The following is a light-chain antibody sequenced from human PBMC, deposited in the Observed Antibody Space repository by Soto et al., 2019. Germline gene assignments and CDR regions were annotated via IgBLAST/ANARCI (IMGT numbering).Light chain of an antibody. CDR2: GAS. Sequence: EIVMKQSPATLSFCPFERATLSCRACQNIHSNLAWYQQKPGQAPRLLFYGASNGATGLPARFSGSGSGTEFTLTINSLQAEDCAVYYCQQYYNWPRTFGQGTRLEIK. V-gene: IGKV3-15*01. CDR1: QNIHSN. CDR3: QQYYNWPRT. J-gene: IGKJ5*01.